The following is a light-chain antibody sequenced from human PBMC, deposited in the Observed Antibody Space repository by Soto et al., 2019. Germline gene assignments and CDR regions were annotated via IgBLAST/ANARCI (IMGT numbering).Light chain of an antibody. Sequence: AIQLTQSPSSLSASIGDRVTITCRASQAINSALAWYRQKPGKAPDLLIFDASTLESGVPSRFSGRGFGTDFTLTTSSLQPEDFATDYCQEFYSYPFTFGQGTRLYIK. CDR2: DAS. V-gene: IGKV1-13*02. CDR1: QAINSA. CDR3: QEFYSYPFT. J-gene: IGKJ5*01.